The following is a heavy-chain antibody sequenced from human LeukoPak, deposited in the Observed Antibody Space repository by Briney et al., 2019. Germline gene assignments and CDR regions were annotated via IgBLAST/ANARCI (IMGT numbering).Heavy chain of an antibody. CDR1: GFTFSSYS. D-gene: IGHD4-17*01. CDR2: ISSSSSYI. CDR3: ARVLNNYGDGY. V-gene: IGHV3-21*01. Sequence: GGSLTLSCAASGFTFSSYSMNWVRHAPGQGLERVSSISSSSSYIYYADSAKARFTITRDNAKNSLYLQMNSLRADDTAVYYCARVLNNYGDGYWGQGTLVTVSS. J-gene: IGHJ4*01.